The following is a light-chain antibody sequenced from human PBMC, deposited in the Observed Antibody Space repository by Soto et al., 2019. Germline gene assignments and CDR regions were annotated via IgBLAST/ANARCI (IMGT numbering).Light chain of an antibody. V-gene: IGKV3-20*01. CDR3: QQYGSWT. J-gene: IGKJ1*01. CDR1: QSVSSSY. Sequence: EIVLTQSPGTLSLSPGERATLSCRASQSVSSSYLAWYQQKPGQAPRLLIYGASSRATGIPDRFSGSGSGTDFTLTISRLEPEDFAVYYCQQYGSWTFGQGTRW. CDR2: GAS.